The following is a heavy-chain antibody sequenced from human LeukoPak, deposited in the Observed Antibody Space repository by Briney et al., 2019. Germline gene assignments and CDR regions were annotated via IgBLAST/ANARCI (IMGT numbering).Heavy chain of an antibody. D-gene: IGHD3-10*01. CDR1: GYSFTSYW. CDR3: ARIPGSYYPYYFDY. V-gene: IGHV5-51*01. CDR2: IYPGDSDI. J-gene: IGHJ4*02. Sequence: GESLQISCQGSGYSFTSYWIGWVRQVPGKGLEWMGIIYPGDSDIRYSPSFQGQVTISADKSISTAYLQWSSLKASDTAMYYCARIPGSYYPYYFDYWGQGTLVTVSS.